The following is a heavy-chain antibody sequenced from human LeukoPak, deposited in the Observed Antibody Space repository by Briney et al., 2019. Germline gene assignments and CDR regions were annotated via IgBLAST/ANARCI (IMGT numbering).Heavy chain of an antibody. V-gene: IGHV1-3*03. CDR3: ARAPTVTHADYYYYYMDV. Sequence: ASVKVSCKASGYTFTSYAMHWVRQAPGQRLEWMGWINAGNGNTKYSQEFQGRVTITRDTSASTAYMELSSLRSEDTAVYYCARAPTVTHADYYYYYMDVWGKGTTVTISS. CDR2: INAGNGNT. CDR1: GYTFTSYA. D-gene: IGHD4-17*01. J-gene: IGHJ6*03.